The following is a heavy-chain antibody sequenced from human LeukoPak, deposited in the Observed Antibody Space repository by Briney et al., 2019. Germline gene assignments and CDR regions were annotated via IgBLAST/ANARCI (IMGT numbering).Heavy chain of an antibody. V-gene: IGHV3-21*01. CDR2: ISSSSSYI. D-gene: IGHD3-22*01. CDR1: GFTFSSYS. CDR3: ARVPLLLPYYFDY. J-gene: IGHJ4*02. Sequence: PGGSLRLSCAASGFTFSSYSMNWVRQAPGKGLEWVSSISSSSSYIYYADSVKGRFTISRDNAKNSLYLQMNSLRAEDTAVYYCARVPLLLPYYFDYWGQGTLVTVSS.